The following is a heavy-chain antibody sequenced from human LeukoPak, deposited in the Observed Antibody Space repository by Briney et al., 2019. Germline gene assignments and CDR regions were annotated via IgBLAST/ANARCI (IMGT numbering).Heavy chain of an antibody. CDR3: ARVGVYYDSSGYYSD. CDR2: INPSGGST. CDR1: GYTFTSYY. V-gene: IGHV1-46*01. J-gene: IGHJ4*02. D-gene: IGHD3-22*01. Sequence: ASVKVSCKASGYTFTSYYMHWVRQAPGQGLEWMGIINPSGGSTSYAQKFQGRVTMTRDTSTSTVYMELSSLRSEDTAVHYYARVGVYYDSSGYYSDWGQGTLVTVSS.